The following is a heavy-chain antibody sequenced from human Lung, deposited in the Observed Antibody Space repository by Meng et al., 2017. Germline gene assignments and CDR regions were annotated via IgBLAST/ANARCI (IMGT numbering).Heavy chain of an antibody. CDR1: GFTFSSYN. CDR2: INTDASST. D-gene: IGHD3-9*01. V-gene: IGHV3-74*03. J-gene: IGHJ4*02. Sequence: GESLKISCAASGFTFSSYNMHWVRQTPGEGLVWVSRINTDASSTTYADSVKGRVTISRDDAKNTVYLQMNSLRAEDTAVYYCARDADWVIFDHWGQGALVTVSS. CDR3: ARDADWVIFDH.